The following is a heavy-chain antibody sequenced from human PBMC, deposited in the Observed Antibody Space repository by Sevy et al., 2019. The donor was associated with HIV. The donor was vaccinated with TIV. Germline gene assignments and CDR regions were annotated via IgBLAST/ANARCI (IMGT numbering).Heavy chain of an antibody. CDR3: ARVRQILTGTGWFDP. CDR1: GYSISSGYY. J-gene: IGHJ5*02. CDR2: IYHSGST. V-gene: IGHV4-38-2*01. Sequence: SETLSLTCAVSGYSISSGYYWGWIRQPPGKGLEWIGSIYHSGSTYYNPSLKSRVTISVDTSKNQFSLKLGSVTAADTAVYYCARVRQILTGTGWFDPWGQGTLVTVSS. D-gene: IGHD3-9*01.